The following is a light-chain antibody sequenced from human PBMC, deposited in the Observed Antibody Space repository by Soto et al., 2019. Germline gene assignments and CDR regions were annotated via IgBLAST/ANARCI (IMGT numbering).Light chain of an antibody. J-gene: IGKJ4*01. CDR3: QQTYNTLLIT. V-gene: IGKV1-39*01. Sequence: DIQMTQSPSSLSASVGDRVTITCRASQSISSYLNWYQQKPGKAPELLIYAASSLQDGVPSRFSGSGSGADFTLNISSLQPEDFATYYCQQTYNTLLITSGGGTKVEIK. CDR1: QSISSY. CDR2: AAS.